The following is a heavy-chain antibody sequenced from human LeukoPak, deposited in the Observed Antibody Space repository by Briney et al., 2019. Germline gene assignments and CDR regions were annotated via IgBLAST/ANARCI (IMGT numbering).Heavy chain of an antibody. Sequence: GGSLRLSCAASGFTFSNAWMSWVRQAPGKALEWVSSITSSGTYIFYADSVKGRFTISRDNAKNSLYLQMNSLGPEDTAVYYCARDPYSGNYGNYYYYYMDVWGKGTTVTISS. CDR3: ARDPYSGNYGNYYYYYMDV. D-gene: IGHD1-26*01. CDR2: ITSSGTYI. CDR1: GFTFSNAW. J-gene: IGHJ6*03. V-gene: IGHV3-21*01.